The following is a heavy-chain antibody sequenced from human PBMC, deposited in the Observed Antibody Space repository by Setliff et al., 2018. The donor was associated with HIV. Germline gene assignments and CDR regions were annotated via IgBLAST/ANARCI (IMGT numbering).Heavy chain of an antibody. D-gene: IGHD3-9*01. CDR1: GYTFIASF. Sequence: ASVNVSCKASGYTFIASFMHWVRQAPGQGLEWMGWIYPKDGRTNYAQKFQGRVTLTSDTSISIAYLDLSILRSDDTAIYYCARAGNSAGYSEYRYLDLWGRGTLVTVS. CDR3: ARAGNSAGYSEYRYLDL. J-gene: IGHJ2*01. CDR2: IYPKDGRT. V-gene: IGHV1-2*02.